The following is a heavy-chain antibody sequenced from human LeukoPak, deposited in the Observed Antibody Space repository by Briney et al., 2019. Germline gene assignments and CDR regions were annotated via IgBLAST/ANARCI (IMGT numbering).Heavy chain of an antibody. CDR2: ITTNGRRT. CDR1: GFSFSTTW. D-gene: IGHD5-24*01. V-gene: IGHV3-64D*06. CDR3: VSSREGFNSPFDY. J-gene: IGHJ4*02. Sequence: GGSLRLSCAASGFSFSTTWMHWVRQAPGKGLEYVSAITTNGRRTYYADSVKGRFTISRDNSKNTLYLQMSSLRVEDTAVYYCVSSREGFNSPFDYWGQGTLVTVSS.